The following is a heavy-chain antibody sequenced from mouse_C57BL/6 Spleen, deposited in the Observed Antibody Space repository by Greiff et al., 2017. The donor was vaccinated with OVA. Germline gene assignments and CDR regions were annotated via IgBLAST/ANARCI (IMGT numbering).Heavy chain of an antibody. CDR3: TRYYDYDYFDY. Sequence: DVHLVESGEGLVKPGGSLKLSCAASGFTFSSYAMSWVRQTPEKRLEWVAYISSGGDYIYYADTVKGRFTISRDNARNTLYLQMSSLKSEDTAMYYCTRYYDYDYFDYWGQGTTLTVSS. CDR2: ISSGGDYI. J-gene: IGHJ2*01. CDR1: GFTFSSYA. V-gene: IGHV5-9-1*02. D-gene: IGHD2-4*01.